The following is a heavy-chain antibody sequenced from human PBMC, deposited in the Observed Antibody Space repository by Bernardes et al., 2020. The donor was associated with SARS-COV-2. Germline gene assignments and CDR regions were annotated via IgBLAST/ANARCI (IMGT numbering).Heavy chain of an antibody. V-gene: IGHV3-23*01. CDR1: GFTFPNYA. CDR2: ISASAGNT. CDR3: ARDGSGDYFNWFDP. D-gene: IGHD3-10*01. Sequence: GGSLRLSCTASGFTFPNYAMTWVRQAPGKGPEWVSSISASAGNTYYADSVKGRFTISRDNSKNTLFLQMNSLKGEDTAMYSCARDGSGDYFNWFDPWGQGTLVTVSS. J-gene: IGHJ5*02.